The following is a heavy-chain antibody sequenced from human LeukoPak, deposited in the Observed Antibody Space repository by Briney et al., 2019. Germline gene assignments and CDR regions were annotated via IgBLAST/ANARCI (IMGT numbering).Heavy chain of an antibody. CDR2: MNHSGST. Sequence: SETLSLTCAAYGGSFSGYYWSWIRQPPGKGLEWIGEMNHSGSTNYNPSLKSRVTISVDTSKNQFSLKLSSVTAADTAVYYCASSIAARAGWFDPWGQGTLVTVSS. CDR3: ASSIAARAGWFDP. V-gene: IGHV4-34*01. D-gene: IGHD6-6*01. CDR1: GGSFSGYY. J-gene: IGHJ5*02.